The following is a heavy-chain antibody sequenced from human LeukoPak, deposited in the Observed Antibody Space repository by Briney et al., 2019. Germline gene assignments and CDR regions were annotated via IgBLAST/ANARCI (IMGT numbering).Heavy chain of an antibody. Sequence: GASVKVPCKASGYTFTDYPMNWVRQAPGQGLEWMGWINTDTGNPTYAQGFTGHYVFSLDTSVSTAYLQIISLKAEDTAVYYCARAGLTGSKVAFDVWGQGTMVTVSS. CDR3: ARAGLTGSKVAFDV. CDR1: GYTFTDYP. J-gene: IGHJ3*01. V-gene: IGHV7-4-1*02. D-gene: IGHD1-20*01. CDR2: INTDTGNP.